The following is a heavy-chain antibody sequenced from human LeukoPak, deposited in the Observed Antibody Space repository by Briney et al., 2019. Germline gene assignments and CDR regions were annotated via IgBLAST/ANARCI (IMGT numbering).Heavy chain of an antibody. CDR2: ISYDGSNK. CDR1: GFTFSSYA. J-gene: IGHJ4*02. D-gene: IGHD3-22*01. Sequence: GRSLRLSCAASGFTFSSYAMHWVRQAPGKGLEWVAVISYDGSNKYYADSVKGRFTISRDNSKNTLYLQMNSLRAEDTAVYYCARAPGVGYYDSSAQPDYWGQGTLVTVSS. V-gene: IGHV3-30*04. CDR3: ARAPGVGYYDSSAQPDY.